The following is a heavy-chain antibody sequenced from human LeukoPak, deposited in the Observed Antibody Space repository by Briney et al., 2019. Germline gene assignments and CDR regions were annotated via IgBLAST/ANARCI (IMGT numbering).Heavy chain of an antibody. Sequence: GGSLRLSCAASGFTFSSYEMNWVRQAPGKGLEWLSFISNTGSITYYADSVKGRFTISRDNAKNSLYLQMSSLRDEDTAVYFCARGAGSSWFYSWGQGTLVTVSS. CDR1: GFTFSSYE. V-gene: IGHV3-48*03. CDR2: ISNTGSIT. J-gene: IGHJ5*01. D-gene: IGHD6-13*01. CDR3: ARGAGSSWFYS.